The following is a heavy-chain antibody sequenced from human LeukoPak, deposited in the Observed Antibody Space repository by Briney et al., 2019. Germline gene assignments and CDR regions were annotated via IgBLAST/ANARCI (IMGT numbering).Heavy chain of an antibody. D-gene: IGHD3-9*01. Sequence: SETLSLTCTVSGGSFSSSIYYWGWIRQPPGKGLEWIVSIYYSGSTSSNPSLKSRVTISVDTSKNQFSLKLTAVTAADTAVYYCASRNDILTGYVFDFWGQGTLVTVSS. J-gene: IGHJ4*02. CDR1: GGSFSSSIYY. CDR3: ASRNDILTGYVFDF. V-gene: IGHV4-39*01. CDR2: IYYSGST.